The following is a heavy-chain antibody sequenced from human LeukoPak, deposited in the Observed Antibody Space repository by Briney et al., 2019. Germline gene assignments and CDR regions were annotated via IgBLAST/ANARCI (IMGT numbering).Heavy chain of an antibody. V-gene: IGHV3-20*04. J-gene: IGHJ4*02. D-gene: IGHD6-13*01. CDR2: INWNGDST. Sequence: GGSLTLSCAVSGFTLDVYGMSWVRQSTGKGLEWVSGINWNGDSTGYADSVKDRFTISRDNAKNSLYLQMNSLRAEDTALYYCARDLYSSSWYFVSPGGYWGQGTLVTVSS. CDR1: GFTLDVYG. CDR3: ARDLYSSSWYFVSPGGY.